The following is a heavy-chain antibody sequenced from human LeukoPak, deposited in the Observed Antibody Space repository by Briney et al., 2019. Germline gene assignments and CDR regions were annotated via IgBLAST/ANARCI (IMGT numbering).Heavy chain of an antibody. CDR1: GFTFSSYA. CDR3: ARDYSSWYGGGNY. V-gene: IGHV3-30-3*01. D-gene: IGHD6-13*01. CDR2: ISYDGSNK. J-gene: IGHJ4*02. Sequence: GGSLRLSCAASGFTFSSYAMHWVRQAPGKGLEWVAVISYDGSNKYYADSVKGRFTISRDNSKNTLYLQMNSLRAEDTAVYYCARDYSSWYGGGNYWGQGTLVTVSS.